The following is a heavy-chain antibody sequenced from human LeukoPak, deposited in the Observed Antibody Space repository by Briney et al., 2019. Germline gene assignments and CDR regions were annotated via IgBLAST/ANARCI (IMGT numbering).Heavy chain of an antibody. Sequence: TGGFLRLSCAASGFTFSTYWMNWVRQAPGKGLEWVANIKQDGSEKYYLDSVKGRFTISRDNAKNSLYLQMNSLRAEDTAVYYCARVGKLLWFGEEVDPWGQGILVTVSS. CDR3: ARVGKLLWFGEEVDP. D-gene: IGHD3-10*01. CDR1: GFTFSTYW. J-gene: IGHJ5*02. CDR2: IKQDGSEK. V-gene: IGHV3-7*03.